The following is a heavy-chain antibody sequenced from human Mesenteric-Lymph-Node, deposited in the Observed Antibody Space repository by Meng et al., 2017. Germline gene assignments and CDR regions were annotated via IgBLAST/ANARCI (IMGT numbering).Heavy chain of an antibody. J-gene: IGHJ3*02. V-gene: IGHV4-34*01. CDR3: ARVYSLWDAFDI. D-gene: IGHD2-21*01. CDR2: INHSGST. Sequence: SETLSLTCAVYGGSFSGYYWSWIRQPPGKGLEWIGEINHSGSTNYNPSLKSRVTISVDTSKNQFSLKLSSVTAADTAVYYCARVYSLWDAFDIWGQGTMVTVSS. CDR1: GGSFSGYY.